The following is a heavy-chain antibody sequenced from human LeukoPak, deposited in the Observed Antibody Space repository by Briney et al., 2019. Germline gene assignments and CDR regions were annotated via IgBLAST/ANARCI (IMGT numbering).Heavy chain of an antibody. CDR1: GFTFSSYG. J-gene: IGHJ4*02. CDR3: AGCYQHFDY. Sequence: GGSLRLSCEASGFTFSSYGMHWVRQAPGKGLEWVAFIKYDGSNKYYADSVKGRFTISRDNSKNTLYLQMNSLRTEDTAVFYCAGCYQHFDYWGQGTLVTVSS. D-gene: IGHD2-2*01. CDR2: IKYDGSNK. V-gene: IGHV3-30*02.